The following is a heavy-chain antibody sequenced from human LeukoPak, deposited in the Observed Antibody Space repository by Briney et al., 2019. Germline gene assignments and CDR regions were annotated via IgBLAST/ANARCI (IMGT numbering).Heavy chain of an antibody. J-gene: IGHJ4*02. CDR2: ISGSGGST. Sequence: GGSLGLSCAASGFTFSSYAMSWVRQAPGKGLEWVSAISGSGGSTYYADSVKGRFTISRDNSKNTLYLQMNSLRAEDTAVYYCAKVGDYNYYFDYWGQETLVTVSS. CDR3: AKVGDYNYYFDY. D-gene: IGHD4-17*01. CDR1: GFTFSSYA. V-gene: IGHV3-23*01.